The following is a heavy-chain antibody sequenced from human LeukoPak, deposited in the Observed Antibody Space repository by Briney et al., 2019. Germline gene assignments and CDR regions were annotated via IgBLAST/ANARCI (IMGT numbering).Heavy chain of an antibody. CDR2: IHYTGIT. D-gene: IGHD3-16*02. CDR3: ARHVFPGNYVWGSYRAYYFDY. Sequence: PSETLSLTCTVSGGSITSSKYYWGWIRQPPGKGLEWIGSIHYTGITYYNPSLKTRVTISVDTSKNQFSLKLSSVTAADTAVYYCARHVFPGNYVWGSYRAYYFDYWGQGTLVTVSS. J-gene: IGHJ4*02. CDR1: GGSITSSKYY. V-gene: IGHV4-39*01.